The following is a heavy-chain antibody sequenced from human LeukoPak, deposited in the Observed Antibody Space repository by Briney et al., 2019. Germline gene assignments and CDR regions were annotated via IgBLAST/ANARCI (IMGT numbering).Heavy chain of an antibody. CDR1: GFTFGDYA. D-gene: IGHD5-24*01. J-gene: IGHJ3*02. CDR2: IRSKAYGGTT. V-gene: IGHV3-49*04. CDR3: ARDHTTKRWLQYGDAFDI. Sequence: HPGGSLRLSCTASGFTFGDYAMSWVRQAPGKGLEWVGFIRSKAYGGTTEYAASVKGRFTISRDDSKSIAYLQMNSLRAEDTAVYYCARDHTTKRWLQYGDAFDIWGQGTMVTVSS.